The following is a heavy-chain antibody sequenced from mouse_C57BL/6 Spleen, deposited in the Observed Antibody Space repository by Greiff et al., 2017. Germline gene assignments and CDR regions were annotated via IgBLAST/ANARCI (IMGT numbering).Heavy chain of an antibody. CDR1: GYSITSGYY. V-gene: IGHV3-6*01. CDR3: ARGLIYYDYDGVAMDY. CDR2: ISYDGSN. D-gene: IGHD2-4*01. J-gene: IGHJ4*01. Sequence: EVQRVESGPGLVKPSQSLSLTCSVTGYSITSGYYWNWIRQFPGNKLEWMGYISYDGSNNYNPSLKNRISITRDTSKNQFFLKLNSVTTEDTATYYCARGLIYYDYDGVAMDYWGQGTSVTVSS.